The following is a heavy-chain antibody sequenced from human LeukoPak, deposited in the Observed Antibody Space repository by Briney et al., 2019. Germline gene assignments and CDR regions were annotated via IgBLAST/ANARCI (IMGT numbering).Heavy chain of an antibody. CDR1: GFTFSTYS. J-gene: IGHJ4*02. CDR3: ARGGTFGVDISDY. D-gene: IGHD3-3*01. CDR2: ISSSSRNT. Sequence: GGSLRLSCAVSGFTFSTYSMTWVRQAPGKGLEWVSSISSSSRNTYYTDSEKGRFTISRDNAKNSLYLQMSSLRAEDTAVYYCARGGTFGVDISDYWGQGTLVTVSS. V-gene: IGHV3-21*01.